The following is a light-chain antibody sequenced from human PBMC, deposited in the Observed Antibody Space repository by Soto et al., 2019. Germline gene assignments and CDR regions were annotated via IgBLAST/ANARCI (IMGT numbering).Light chain of an antibody. CDR3: SSYAGSNTYV. J-gene: IGLJ1*01. Sequence: QSVLTQPPSASGSPGQSVSISCTGTSSDVGASNYVSWYQQHPGKAPKLMIYEVSKRPSGVPDRFSGSKSGNTASLTVSGLQAEDETDYYCSSYAGSNTYVFGTGTKVTVL. V-gene: IGLV2-8*01. CDR1: SSDVGASNY. CDR2: EVS.